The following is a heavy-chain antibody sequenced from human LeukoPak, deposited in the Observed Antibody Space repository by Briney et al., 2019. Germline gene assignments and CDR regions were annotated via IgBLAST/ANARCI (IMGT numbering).Heavy chain of an antibody. V-gene: IGHV3-23*01. CDR3: ARALYDFWSGYYFLDY. CDR1: GFTFSSYA. CDR2: ISGSGGST. D-gene: IGHD3-3*01. J-gene: IGHJ4*02. Sequence: GGSLRLSCGASGFTFSSYAMSWVRQAPGKGLEWVSAISGSGGSTYYADSVKGRFTISRDNSKNTLYLQMNSLRAEDTAVYYCARALYDFWSGYYFLDYWGQGTLVTVSS.